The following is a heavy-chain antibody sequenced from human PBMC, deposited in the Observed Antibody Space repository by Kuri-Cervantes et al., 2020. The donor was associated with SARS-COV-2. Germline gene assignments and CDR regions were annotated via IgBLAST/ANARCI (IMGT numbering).Heavy chain of an antibody. J-gene: IGHJ4*02. CDR1: GFTFSSYA. CDR3: AKDRSGYYQY. D-gene: IGHD3-22*01. V-gene: IGHV3-30-3*01. Sequence: GGSLRLSCVASGFTFSSYAMHWVRQAPGQGLEWVTVISYDGSNKYYADSVKGRFTISRDNSKNTLYLQMNSLRAEDTGVYYCAKDRSGYYQYWGQGTLVTVSS. CDR2: ISYDGSNK.